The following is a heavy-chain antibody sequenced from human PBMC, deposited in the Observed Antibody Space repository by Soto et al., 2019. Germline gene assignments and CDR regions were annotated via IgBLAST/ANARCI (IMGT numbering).Heavy chain of an antibody. CDR2: VNPSGGHT. J-gene: IGHJ4*02. Sequence: QVQLVQSGAEVKKPGASVKVSCKASGDTLTVYNIHWVRQPPGQGLEWMGTVNPSGGHTTYAQHFLGRMTMTRDTSTSTLYMELTSLTSEDTAVYYCARGGHVVVVTAALDYWGQGTLVTVSS. V-gene: IGHV1-46*01. CDR3: ARGGHVVVVTAALDY. CDR1: GDTLTVYN. D-gene: IGHD2-21*02.